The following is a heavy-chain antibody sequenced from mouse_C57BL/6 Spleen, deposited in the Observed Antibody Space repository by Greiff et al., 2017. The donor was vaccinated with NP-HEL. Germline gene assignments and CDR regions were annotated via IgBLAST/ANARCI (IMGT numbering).Heavy chain of an antibody. Sequence: EVKLMESGPGLVKPSQSLSLTCSVTGYSITSGYYWNWIRQFPGNKLEWMGYISYDGSNNYNPSLKNRISITRDTSKNQFFLKLNSVTTEDTAIYYCARDRQDWYCDVWGTGTTVTVSS. CDR1: GYSITSGYY. CDR3: ARDRQDWYCDV. CDR2: ISYDGSN. D-gene: IGHD3-2*01. J-gene: IGHJ1*03. V-gene: IGHV3-6*01.